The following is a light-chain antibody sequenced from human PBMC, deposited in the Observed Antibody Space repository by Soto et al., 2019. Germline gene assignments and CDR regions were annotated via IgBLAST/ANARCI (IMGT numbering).Light chain of an antibody. J-gene: IGKJ1*01. CDR1: QSLVHSDGNTY. CDR3: SQSTHFPRT. V-gene: IGKV2-24*01. CDR2: QIS. Sequence: DTVLTQIPLSSPVTLGQPASISCRSSQSLVHSDGNTYLSWLQQRPGQPPRPLIYQISTPFYGVPDRFSGSGAGTDFTLKFSRVEAEDVGVYYCSQSTHFPRTFGQGTKVEIK.